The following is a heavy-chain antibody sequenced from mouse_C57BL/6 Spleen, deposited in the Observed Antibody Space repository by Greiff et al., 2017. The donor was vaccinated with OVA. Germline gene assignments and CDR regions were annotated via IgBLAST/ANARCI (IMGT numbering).Heavy chain of an antibody. CDR2: IHPNSGST. Sequence: QVQLQQPGAELVKPGASVKLSCKASGYTFTSYWMHWVKQRPGQGLEWIGMIHPNSGSTNYNEKFKSKATLTVDTSSSTAYMQLSSLTSEDSAVYYCARGYDGYYVGFAYWGQGTLVTVSA. CDR1: GYTFTSYW. CDR3: ARGYDGYYVGFAY. V-gene: IGHV1-64*01. D-gene: IGHD2-3*01. J-gene: IGHJ3*01.